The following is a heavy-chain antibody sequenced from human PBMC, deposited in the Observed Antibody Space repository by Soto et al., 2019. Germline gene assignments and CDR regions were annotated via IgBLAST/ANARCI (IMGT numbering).Heavy chain of an antibody. Sequence: QVQLVQSGAEVKKPGSSVKVSCKASGGTFSSYAISWVRQAPGQGLEWMGGIIPIFGTANYAQKFQGRVTITADESSXTAYMELSSLRSEDTAVYYCASPPSSNRYYYGMDVWGQGTTVTVSS. D-gene: IGHD4-4*01. J-gene: IGHJ6*02. CDR3: ASPPSSNRYYYGMDV. V-gene: IGHV1-69*12. CDR2: IIPIFGTA. CDR1: GGTFSSYA.